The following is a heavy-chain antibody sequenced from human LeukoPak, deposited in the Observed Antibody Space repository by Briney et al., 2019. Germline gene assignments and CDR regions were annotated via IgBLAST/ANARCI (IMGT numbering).Heavy chain of an antibody. CDR3: ARDFTPEWFDIH. V-gene: IGHV3-30*04. D-gene: IGHD3-3*01. CDR1: GLSFSSYS. CDR2: ISYDGSDE. Sequence: GGSLRLSCVASGLSFSSYSMHWVRQAPGKGLEWVGVISYDGSDEYYTDSVKGRFTISRDNSKNTVYLQMNSLRADDTAVYYCARDFTPEWFDIHWGQGTLVTVS. J-gene: IGHJ4*02.